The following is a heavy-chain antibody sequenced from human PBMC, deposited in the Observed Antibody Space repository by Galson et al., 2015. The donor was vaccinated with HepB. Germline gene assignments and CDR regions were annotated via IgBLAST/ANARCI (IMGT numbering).Heavy chain of an antibody. V-gene: IGHV2-70*01. CDR3: ARMVRVDNCGGDCYENSNWFDP. D-gene: IGHD2-21*01. J-gene: IGHJ5*02. CDR1: GFSLSTSGMC. Sequence: PALVKPTQTLTLTCTFSGFSLSTSGMCVSWIRQPPGKALEWLALIDWDDDKYYSTSLKTRLTISKDTSKNQVVLTMTNMDPVDTATYYCARMVRVDNCGGDCYENSNWFDPWGQGTLVTVSS. CDR2: IDWDDDK.